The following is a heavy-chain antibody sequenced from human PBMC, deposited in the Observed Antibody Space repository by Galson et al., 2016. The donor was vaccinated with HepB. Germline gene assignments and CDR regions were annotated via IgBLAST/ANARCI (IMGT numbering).Heavy chain of an antibody. V-gene: IGHV3-7*03. Sequence: SLRLSCAASGFSFSDYWMTWVRQAPGKGLECVASIKHDGSETKYVDSVKGRFIISRDNAKTSIHLQMSSLRADDTALYYCASEDYSFRYWGQGTLVTVSS. D-gene: IGHD3-10*01. CDR2: IKHDGSET. J-gene: IGHJ4*02. CDR1: GFSFSDYW. CDR3: ASEDYSFRY.